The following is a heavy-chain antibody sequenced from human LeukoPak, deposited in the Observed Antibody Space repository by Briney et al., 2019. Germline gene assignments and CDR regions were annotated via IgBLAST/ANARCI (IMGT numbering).Heavy chain of an antibody. V-gene: IGHV4-4*09. Sequence: SETLSLTCTVSGGSLSLYYWSCIRQPPGKGLEWIVWICYIQNSGSTSYSPSLRRRLSISIDTSKNQISLMLNSVTAADTAVYFCARRLTRSSWFYGMDVWGQGTTVTVSS. CDR2: ICYIQNSGST. CDR3: ARRLTRSSWFYGMDV. CDR1: GGSLSLYY. J-gene: IGHJ6*02. D-gene: IGHD6-13*01.